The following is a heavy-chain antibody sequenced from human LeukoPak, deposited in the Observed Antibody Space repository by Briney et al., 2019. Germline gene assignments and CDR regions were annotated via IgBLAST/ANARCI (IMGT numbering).Heavy chain of an antibody. D-gene: IGHD3-22*01. Sequence: LETLSLTCTVSGGSISSYSWNWIRQSPGKGLEWIGYTYYSGSPNYNPSLQSRVTISVDTSKNQFSLKLSSVTAADTAVYYCASSPTYYYDSNGYYYDYWGQGTLVTVSS. V-gene: IGHV4-59*01. J-gene: IGHJ4*02. CDR2: TYYSGSP. CDR3: ASSPTYYYDSNGYYYDY. CDR1: GGSISSYS.